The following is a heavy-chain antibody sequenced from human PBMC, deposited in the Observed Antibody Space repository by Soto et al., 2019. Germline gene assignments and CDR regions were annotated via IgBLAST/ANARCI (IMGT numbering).Heavy chain of an antibody. V-gene: IGHV1-2*02. Sequence: QVQLVQSGAEVMEPGASGTVSCKASGYTFSDYYLHWVRQAPGQGLEWMGWISPNSGATEYAPKFQGRVTMTTDTSISTAFLTLASLRPDDTAIYYGARGPRTQLWPPLAHWGQGTLVTVSS. CDR3: ARGPRTQLWPPLAH. D-gene: IGHD2-21*01. CDR1: GYTFSDYY. J-gene: IGHJ1*01. CDR2: ISPNSGAT.